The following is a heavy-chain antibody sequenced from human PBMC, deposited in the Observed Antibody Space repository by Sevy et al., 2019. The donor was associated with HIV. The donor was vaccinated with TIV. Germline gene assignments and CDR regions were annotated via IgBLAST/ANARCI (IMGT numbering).Heavy chain of an antibody. CDR2: IKSETDGGAA. V-gene: IGHV3-15*01. J-gene: IGHJ4*02. CDR3: TTDLGFYSSK. D-gene: IGHD4-4*01. CDR1: GITFSSAW. Sequence: GGSLRLSCAASGITFSSAWMSWVRLVPGKGLEWLGRIKSETDGGAADYAAAVKGRFTISRDDSKETLYLQLNSLKTEDAAVYYCTTDLGFYSSKWGQGTLVTVSS.